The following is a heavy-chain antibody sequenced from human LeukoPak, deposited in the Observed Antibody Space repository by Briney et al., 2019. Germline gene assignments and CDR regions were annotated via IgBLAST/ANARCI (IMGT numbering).Heavy chain of an antibody. Sequence: ASVKVSCKASGYTFTGYYMHWVRQAPGQGLEWMGWINPNSGGTNYAQKFQGWVTMTRDTSISTAYMELSRLRSDDTAVYYCARGALGYYYYGMDVWGKGTTVTVSS. CDR3: ARGALGYYYYGMDV. CDR1: GYTFTGYY. J-gene: IGHJ6*04. CDR2: INPNSGGT. V-gene: IGHV1-2*04.